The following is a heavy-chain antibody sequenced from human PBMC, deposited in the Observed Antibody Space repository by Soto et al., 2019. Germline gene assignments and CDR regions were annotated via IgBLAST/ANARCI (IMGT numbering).Heavy chain of an antibody. CDR2: ISSSSSYI. Sequence: EVQLVESGGGLVKPGGSLRLSCAASGFTFSSYSMNWVRQAPGKGLEWVSSISSSSSYIYYADSVKGRFTISRDNAKNSLYLQMNSLRAEDRAVYYCARDSNCSGGSCYSWGMDVWGQGTTVTVSS. D-gene: IGHD2-15*01. J-gene: IGHJ6*02. V-gene: IGHV3-21*01. CDR1: GFTFSSYS. CDR3: ARDSNCSGGSCYSWGMDV.